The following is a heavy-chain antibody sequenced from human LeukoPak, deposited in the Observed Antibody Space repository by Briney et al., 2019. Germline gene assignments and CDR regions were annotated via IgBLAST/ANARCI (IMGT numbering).Heavy chain of an antibody. J-gene: IGHJ4*02. Sequence: GGSLRLSCAASGFTFSSYAMSWVRQAPGKGLEWVSAISGSGGSTYYADSVKGRFTISRDNSKNTLYLQMNSLRAEDTAVYYCAKDLKYYYDSSGYYYEGDYFDYWGQGTLVTVSS. D-gene: IGHD3-22*01. CDR2: ISGSGGST. V-gene: IGHV3-23*01. CDR3: AKDLKYYYDSSGYYYEGDYFDY. CDR1: GFTFSSYA.